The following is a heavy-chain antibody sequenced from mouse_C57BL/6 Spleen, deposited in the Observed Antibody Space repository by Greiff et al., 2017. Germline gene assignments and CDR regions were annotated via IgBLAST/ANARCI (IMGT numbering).Heavy chain of an antibody. D-gene: IGHD2-3*01. CDR1: GYTFTSYW. CDR3: ARGDGYWYFDV. CDR2: IDPSDSET. V-gene: IGHV1-52*01. J-gene: IGHJ1*03. Sequence: QVQLQQPGAELVRPGSSVKLSCKASGYTFTSYWMHWVKQRPIQGLEWIGNIDPSDSETHYNQKFKDKATLTVDKSSSTAYMQLSSLTSEDSAVXYCARGDGYWYFDVWGTGTTVTVSS.